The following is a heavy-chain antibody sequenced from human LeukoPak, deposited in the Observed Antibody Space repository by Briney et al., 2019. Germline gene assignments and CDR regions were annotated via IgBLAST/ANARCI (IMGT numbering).Heavy chain of an antibody. D-gene: IGHD1-26*01. V-gene: IGHV3-7*05. J-gene: IGHJ4*02. CDR3: ARGSRGFDY. CDR1: GFSFNKYA. Sequence: GGSLRLSCSASGFSFNKYAVHWVRQAPGKGLEWMANIKQDGSEKYYVDSVKGRFTISRDNAKNSLYLQMNSLRAEDTAVYYCARGSRGFDYWGQGTLVTVSS. CDR2: IKQDGSEK.